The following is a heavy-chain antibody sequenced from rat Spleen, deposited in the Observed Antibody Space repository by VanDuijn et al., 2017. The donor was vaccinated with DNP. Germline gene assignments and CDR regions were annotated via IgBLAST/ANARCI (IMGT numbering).Heavy chain of an antibody. CDR2: ISYDDGST. V-gene: IGHV5-7*01. CDR3: ARPDY. J-gene: IGHJ2*01. CDR1: GFTFSDYN. Sequence: EVQLVGSGGGLVQPGTSLKLSCAASGFTFSDYNMAWVRQAPKKGLEWVATISYDDGSTYYRDSVKGRFTISRDDAKSTLYLQMNSLRSEDTATYYCARPDYWGQGVMVAVSS.